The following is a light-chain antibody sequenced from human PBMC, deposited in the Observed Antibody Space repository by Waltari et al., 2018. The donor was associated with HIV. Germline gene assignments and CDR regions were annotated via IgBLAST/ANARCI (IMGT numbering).Light chain of an antibody. CDR3: QQRSNWPPGLT. CDR2: DAS. Sequence: EIVLTQSPATLSLSPGERATLSCRASQSVSSYLAWYQQKPGQAPRLLIYDASNRATGIPARFSGSGSGTDCTLTISSLEPEDFAVYYGQQRSNWPPGLTFGGGTKVEIK. J-gene: IGKJ4*01. CDR1: QSVSSY. V-gene: IGKV3-11*01.